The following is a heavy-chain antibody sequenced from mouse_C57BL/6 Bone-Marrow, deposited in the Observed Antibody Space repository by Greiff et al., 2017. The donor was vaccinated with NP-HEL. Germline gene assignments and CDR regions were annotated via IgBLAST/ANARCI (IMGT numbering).Heavy chain of an antibody. Sequence: VQRVESGGGLVKPGGSLKLSCAASGFTFSSYTMSWVRQTPEKRLEWVATISGGGGNTYYPDSVKGRFTISRDNAKNTLYLQMSSLRSEDTALYYCARHRSSGSSFAYWGQGTLVTVSA. D-gene: IGHD3-2*02. J-gene: IGHJ3*01. CDR3: ARHRSSGSSFAY. V-gene: IGHV5-9*01. CDR1: GFTFSSYT. CDR2: ISGGGGNT.